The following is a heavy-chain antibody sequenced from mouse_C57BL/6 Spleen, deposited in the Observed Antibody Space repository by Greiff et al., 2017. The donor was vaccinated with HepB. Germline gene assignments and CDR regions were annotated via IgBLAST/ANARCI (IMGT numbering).Heavy chain of an antibody. Sequence: EVKLLESGGGLVQPGGSLKLSCAASGIDFSRYWMSWVRRAPGKGLEWIGEINPDSSTINYAPSLKDKFIISRDNAKNTLYLQMSKVRSEDTALYYCARSGYYGSSPYYFDYWGQGTTLTVSS. D-gene: IGHD1-1*01. CDR2: INPDSSTI. V-gene: IGHV4-1*01. CDR3: ARSGYYGSSPYYFDY. J-gene: IGHJ2*01. CDR1: GIDFSRYW.